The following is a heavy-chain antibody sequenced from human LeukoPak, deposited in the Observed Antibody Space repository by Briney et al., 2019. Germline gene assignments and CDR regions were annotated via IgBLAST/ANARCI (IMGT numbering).Heavy chain of an antibody. CDR3: ARGGAARSFDY. V-gene: IGHV4-30-2*01. D-gene: IGHD6-6*01. J-gene: IGHJ4*02. CDR2: IYHSGST. CDR1: GGSISSGGYS. Sequence: SQTLSLTCAVSGGSISSGGYSWSWTRQPPGKGLEWIGYIYHSGSTYYNPSLKSRVTISVDRSKNQFSLKLSSVTAADTDVYYRARGGAARSFDYWGQGTLVTVSS.